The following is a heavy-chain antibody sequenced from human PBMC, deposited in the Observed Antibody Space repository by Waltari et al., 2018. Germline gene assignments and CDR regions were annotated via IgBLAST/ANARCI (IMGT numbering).Heavy chain of an antibody. D-gene: IGHD6-19*01. Sequence: EVQLVESGGGFVQPGGSLRLSCLGSGFTFGVFSMHWIRQAPGKGQEWVAYISASRAARYYAESVKGRFTISRDNAKNSLFLQMTNLGVEDTAVYYCATEPAPGAGINYWGQGILVTVSS. CDR3: ATEPAPGAGINY. J-gene: IGHJ4*02. CDR1: GFTFGVFS. V-gene: IGHV3-48*01. CDR2: ISASRAAR.